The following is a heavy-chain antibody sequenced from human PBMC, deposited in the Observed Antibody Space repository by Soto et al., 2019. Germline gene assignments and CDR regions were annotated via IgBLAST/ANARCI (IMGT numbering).Heavy chain of an antibody. CDR2: MKSKADGGTT. D-gene: IGHD3-10*01. Sequence: PGGSLRLSCTASGFTFDDYALNWLRQAPGGGLQWVGRMKSKADGGTTYYAATVIGRFTISRIDSKNTLYLQMNSLKTEDTFVYYCTTAAYCYGSGSYYNLDYWGKGTLVTVAS. J-gene: IGHJ4*02. V-gene: IGHV3-15*01. CDR3: TTAAYCYGSGSYYNLDY. CDR1: GFTFDDYA.